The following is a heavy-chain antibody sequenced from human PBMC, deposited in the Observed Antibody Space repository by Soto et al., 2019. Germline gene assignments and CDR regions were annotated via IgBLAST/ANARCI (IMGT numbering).Heavy chain of an antibody. CDR3: ARGEIVGATIRFDP. CDR1: GYTFTGYY. V-gene: IGHV1-2*04. J-gene: IGHJ5*02. Sequence: ASVKVSCKASGYTFTGYYMHWVRQAPGQGLEWMGWINPNSGGTNYAQKFQGWVTMTRDTSISTAYMELSRLRSDDTAVYYCARGEIVGATIRFDPWGQGTLVTVSS. CDR2: INPNSGGT. D-gene: IGHD1-26*01.